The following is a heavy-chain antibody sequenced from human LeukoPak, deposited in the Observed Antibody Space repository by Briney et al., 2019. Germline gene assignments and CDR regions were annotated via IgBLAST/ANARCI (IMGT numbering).Heavy chain of an antibody. V-gene: IGHV4-61*02. CDR1: GGSISSGSYY. J-gene: IGHJ4*02. Sequence: MASQTLSLTCTVSGGSISSGSYYWSWIRQPAGKGLEWIGRIYTSGSTNYDPSLKSRVTISVDTSKNQFSLKLSSVTAADTAVYYCARAFSTVTTFDYRGQGTLVTVSS. CDR3: ARAFSTVTTFDY. CDR2: IYTSGST. D-gene: IGHD4-17*01.